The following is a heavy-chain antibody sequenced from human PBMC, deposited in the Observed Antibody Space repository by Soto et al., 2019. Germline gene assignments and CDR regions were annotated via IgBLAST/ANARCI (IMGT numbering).Heavy chain of an antibody. J-gene: IGHJ4*02. D-gene: IGHD1-20*01. V-gene: IGHV3-9*01. CDR2: ISWNSGSI. Sequence: HPGGSLRLSCAASGCTFDDYAMHWVRQAPGKGLEWVSGISWNSGSIGYADSVKCRFTISRDNAKNSLYLQMNSLRAEDTALYYCAKDRTYNWNYVDFWGQGTLVTVSS. CDR1: GCTFDDYA. CDR3: AKDRTYNWNYVDF.